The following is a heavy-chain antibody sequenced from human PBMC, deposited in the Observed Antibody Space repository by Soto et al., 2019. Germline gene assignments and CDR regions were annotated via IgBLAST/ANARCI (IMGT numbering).Heavy chain of an antibody. CDR2: ISGSGGST. CDR3: AKVRSRGSPFFSAFDY. Sequence: GGSLRLSCAASGFTFSSYAMSWVRQAPGKGLEWVSAISGSGGSTYYADSVKGRFTISRDNSKNTLYLQMNSLRAEDTAVYYCAKVRSRGSPFFSAFDYWGQGTLVTVSS. V-gene: IGHV3-23*01. J-gene: IGHJ4*02. CDR1: GFTFSSYA. D-gene: IGHD3-10*01.